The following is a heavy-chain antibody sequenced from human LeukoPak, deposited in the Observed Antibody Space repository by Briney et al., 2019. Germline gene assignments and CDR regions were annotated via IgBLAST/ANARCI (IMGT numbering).Heavy chain of an antibody. CDR3: AKDQERYCGGDCYSPDAFDI. J-gene: IGHJ3*02. D-gene: IGHD2-21*01. CDR1: GFTFRTYS. Sequence: TGGSLRLSCVASGFTFRTYSMNWVRQAPGKGLEWVSVIYSGGSTYYADSVKGRFTISRDSSKNTLYLQMNSLRAEDTAVYYCAKDQERYCGGDCYSPDAFDIWGQGTKVTVSS. V-gene: IGHV3-66*01. CDR2: IYSGGST.